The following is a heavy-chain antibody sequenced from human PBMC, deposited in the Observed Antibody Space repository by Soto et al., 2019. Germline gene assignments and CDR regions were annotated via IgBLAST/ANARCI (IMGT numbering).Heavy chain of an antibody. Sequence: GGSLRLSCAASGFTFSSYAMHWVRQAPGKGLEWVAVISYDGSNKYYADSVKGRFTISRDNSKNTLYLQMNSLRAEDTAVYYCARDGDYYDSSGYFDYWGQGTLVTVSS. CDR1: GFTFSSYA. J-gene: IGHJ4*02. CDR2: ISYDGSNK. V-gene: IGHV3-30-3*01. D-gene: IGHD3-22*01. CDR3: ARDGDYYDSSGYFDY.